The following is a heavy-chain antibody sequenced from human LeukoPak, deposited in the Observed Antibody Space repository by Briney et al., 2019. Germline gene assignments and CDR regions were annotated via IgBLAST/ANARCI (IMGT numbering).Heavy chain of an antibody. Sequence: ASVKVSCKASGYTFTGYYMHWVRQAPGQGLEWMGWINPNSGGTNYAQKFQGRATMTRDTSISTAHMELSRLRSDDTAVYYCARGPYYYDSSGYYWGQGTLVTVSS. D-gene: IGHD3-22*01. CDR3: ARGPYYYDSSGYY. V-gene: IGHV1-2*02. CDR1: GYTFTGYY. J-gene: IGHJ4*02. CDR2: INPNSGGT.